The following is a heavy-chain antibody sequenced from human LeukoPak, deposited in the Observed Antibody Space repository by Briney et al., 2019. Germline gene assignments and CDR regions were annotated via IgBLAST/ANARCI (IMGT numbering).Heavy chain of an antibody. CDR3: ARDFPNYYGSGGDY. CDR1: GFTFSSYA. CDR2: ISYDGSNK. J-gene: IGHJ4*02. Sequence: GGSLRLSCAVSGFTFSSYAIHWVRQAPGKGLEWVAVISYDGSNKYYADSVKGRFTISRDNSKNTLYLQMNSLRAEDTAVYYCARDFPNYYGSGGDYWGQGTLVIVSS. V-gene: IGHV3-30*04. D-gene: IGHD3-10*01.